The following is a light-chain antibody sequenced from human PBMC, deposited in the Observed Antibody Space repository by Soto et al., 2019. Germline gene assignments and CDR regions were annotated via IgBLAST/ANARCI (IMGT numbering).Light chain of an antibody. V-gene: IGLV1-36*01. Sequence: QSVLTQPPSVSEAPRQRVTISCSGSSSNIGNNAVNWYQQLPGKAPKLLIYYDDLLPSGVSDRFSGSKSGTSASLAISGLQSEDEADYYCAAWDDSLNGVFGTGTKLTVL. CDR1: SSNIGNNA. J-gene: IGLJ1*01. CDR3: AAWDDSLNGV. CDR2: YDD.